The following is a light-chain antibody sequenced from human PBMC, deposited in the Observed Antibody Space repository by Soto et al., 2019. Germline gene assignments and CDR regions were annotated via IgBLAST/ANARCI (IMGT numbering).Light chain of an antibody. CDR1: QSVDSN. V-gene: IGKV3-15*01. Sequence: EIVLTQSPGTLSLSPGERATLSCRASQSVDSNLSWYQQKPGQAPRLLIYGASTRATGIPARFSGSGSGTEFTLTISSLQSEDFAVYYCQQYNNWPPWTFGQGTKVDIK. CDR2: GAS. CDR3: QQYNNWPPWT. J-gene: IGKJ1*01.